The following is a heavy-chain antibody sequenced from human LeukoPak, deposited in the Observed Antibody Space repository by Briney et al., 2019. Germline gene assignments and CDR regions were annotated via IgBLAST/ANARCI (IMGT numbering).Heavy chain of an antibody. V-gene: IGHV5-51*01. Sequence: GESLKISCKGSGYSFTSYWIGWVRQMPGKGLEWMGIIYPGDSDTRYSPSFQGQVTISADKSISTAYLQWSSLKASDTAMYYCARHSFSGVDTVMVGVFYYYYGMDVWGQGTTVTVSS. CDR1: GYSFTSYW. D-gene: IGHD5-18*01. J-gene: IGHJ6*02. CDR3: ARHSFSGVDTVMVGVFYYYYGMDV. CDR2: IYPGDSDT.